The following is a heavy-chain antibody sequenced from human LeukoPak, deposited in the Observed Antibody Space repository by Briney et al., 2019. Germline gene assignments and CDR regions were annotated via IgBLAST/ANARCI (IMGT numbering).Heavy chain of an antibody. V-gene: IGHV3-21*01. CDR1: GFTVSSNY. J-gene: IGHJ4*02. CDR3: ARVDPVGQYYFDY. Sequence: GGSLRLSCAASGFTVSSNYMNWVRQAPGKGLEWVSSISSSSSYIYYADSVKGRFTISRDNAKNSLYLQMNSLRAEDTAVYYCARVDPVGQYYFDYWGQGTLVTVSS. D-gene: IGHD3-10*01. CDR2: ISSSSSYI.